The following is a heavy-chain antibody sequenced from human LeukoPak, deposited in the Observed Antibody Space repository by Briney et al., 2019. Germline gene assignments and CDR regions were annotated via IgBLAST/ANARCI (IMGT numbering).Heavy chain of an antibody. CDR1: GFTFSNYC. CDR3: VRDFRSADY. Sequence: GGSLRLSCTASGFTFSNYCMHWVRQTPGKGLIWVSRICPGGTITNYADSVKGRFTISRDDAKNMMFLQMNSLRADDTAVYYCVRDFRSADYWGQGTLVTVSS. J-gene: IGHJ4*02. V-gene: IGHV3-74*01. CDR2: ICPGGTIT.